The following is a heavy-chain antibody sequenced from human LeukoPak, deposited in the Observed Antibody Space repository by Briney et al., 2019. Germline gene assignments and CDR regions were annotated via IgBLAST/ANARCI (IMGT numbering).Heavy chain of an antibody. D-gene: IGHD6-13*01. CDR1: GFTFSTYW. CDR2: IKQDGSEK. CDR3: TRESAAGIDY. J-gene: IGHJ4*02. Sequence: GGSLRLSCAASGFTFSTYWMSWVRQAPGKGLEWVANIKQDGSEKYYLDSVKGRFTISRDNAKNSLYLQMNSLRAEDTAVYFCTRESAAGIDYWGQGTLVTVST. V-gene: IGHV3-7*01.